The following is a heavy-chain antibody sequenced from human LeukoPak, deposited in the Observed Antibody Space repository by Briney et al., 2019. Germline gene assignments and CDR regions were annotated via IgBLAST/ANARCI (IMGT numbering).Heavy chain of an antibody. J-gene: IGHJ4*02. CDR3: ARGNGWSDY. CDR1: GYTLTELS. D-gene: IGHD6-19*01. V-gene: IGHV1-24*01. CDR2: FDPEDGET. Sequence: GASVKVSCKVSGYTLTELSMHWVRQAPGKGLEWMGGFDPEDGETIYAQKFQGRVTMTWDTSISTAYMELSRLKSDDTAVYYCARGNGWSDYWGQGTLVTVSS.